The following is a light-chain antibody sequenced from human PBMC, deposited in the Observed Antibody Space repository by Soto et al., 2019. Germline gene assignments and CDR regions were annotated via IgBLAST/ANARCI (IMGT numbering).Light chain of an antibody. CDR1: TSDVGGYNF. Sequence: QSALTQPASVSGSPGQSITISCTGTTSDVGGYNFVSWYQLHPGKAPKLIIFEVSNRPSGVSNRFSGSKSGNTASLTISGLQAEDEADYYCTSYTSSGTRVFGTGTKLTVL. V-gene: IGLV2-14*01. CDR2: EVS. CDR3: TSYTSSGTRV. J-gene: IGLJ1*01.